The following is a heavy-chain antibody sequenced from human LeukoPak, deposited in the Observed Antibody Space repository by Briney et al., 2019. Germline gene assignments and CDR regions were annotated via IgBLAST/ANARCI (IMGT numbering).Heavy chain of an antibody. CDR1: GGSISSSSYY. V-gene: IGHV4-39*07. CDR2: IYYSGST. D-gene: IGHD3-9*01. J-gene: IGHJ6*03. CDR3: ARDRSTILYYMDV. Sequence: SETLSLTCTVSGGSISSSSYYWGWIRQPPGKGLEWIGSIYYSGSTYYNPSLKSRVTISVDTSKNQLSLKLSSVTAADTAVYYCARDRSTILYYMDVWGKGTTVTVSS.